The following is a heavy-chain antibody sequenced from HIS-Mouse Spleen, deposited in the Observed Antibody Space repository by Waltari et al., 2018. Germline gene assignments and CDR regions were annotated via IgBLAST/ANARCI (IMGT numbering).Heavy chain of an antibody. CDR2: INPNSGGT. V-gene: IGHV1-2*02. J-gene: IGHJ3*02. Sequence: QVQLVQSGAEVKKPGASVKVSCKASGYTFTGYYMHWVRQAPGQGLEWMGWINPNSGGTNYEQKFQGRVTMTRDTSISTAYMELSRLRSDDTAVYYCARGTGTDAFDICGQGTMVTVSS. CDR1: GYTFTGYY. D-gene: IGHD1-1*01. CDR3: ARGTGTDAFDI.